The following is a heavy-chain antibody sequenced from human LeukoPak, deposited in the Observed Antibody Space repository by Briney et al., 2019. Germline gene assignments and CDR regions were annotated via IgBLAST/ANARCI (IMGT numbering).Heavy chain of an antibody. D-gene: IGHD3-3*01. Sequence: PSQTLSLTCTLSGGSISSGDYYWSWIRQPPGKGLEWIGYIYSSGSTYYNPSLKSRVTISVDTSKNQFSLKLSSVTAADTAVYYCARDHYDFWSGYLRGAEGFDPWGQGTLVTVSS. CDR1: GGSISSGDYY. CDR2: IYSSGST. J-gene: IGHJ5*02. CDR3: ARDHYDFWSGYLRGAEGFDP. V-gene: IGHV4-30-4*08.